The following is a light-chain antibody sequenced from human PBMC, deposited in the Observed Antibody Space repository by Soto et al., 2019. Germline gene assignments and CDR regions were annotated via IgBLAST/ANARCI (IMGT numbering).Light chain of an antibody. CDR3: QQVSGYPLS. V-gene: IGKV1-9*01. J-gene: IGKJ4*01. CDR2: AAF. CDR1: QVINSH. Sequence: EIQLTQSPSFLSASVGDRATITCRASQVINSHLAWYQQEPGKAPKLLIYAAFFLQSGVPSRFSGSASGTEFTLTISSLQPEDFATYCCQQVSGYPLSFGGGTKV.